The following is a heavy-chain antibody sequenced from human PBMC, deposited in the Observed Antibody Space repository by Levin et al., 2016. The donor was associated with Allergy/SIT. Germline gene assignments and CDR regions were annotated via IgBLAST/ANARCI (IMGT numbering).Heavy chain of an antibody. V-gene: IGHV3-33*01. J-gene: IGHJ4*02. D-gene: IGHD3-9*01. CDR1: GFTFSKFG. CDR3: ARDWRGTDWPNFDY. CDR2: IWSGGSTK. Sequence: GESLKISCAASGFTFSKFGMHWVRQSPGKGLEWVALIWSGGSTKYYVDSVMGRFTVSRDNSKNSLYLQMNSLRVEDTAVYYCARDWRGTDWPNFDYWGQGTRVTVSS.